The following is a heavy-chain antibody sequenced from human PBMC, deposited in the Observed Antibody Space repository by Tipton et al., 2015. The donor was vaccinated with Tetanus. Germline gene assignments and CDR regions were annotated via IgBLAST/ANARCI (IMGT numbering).Heavy chain of an antibody. CDR2: LYDNGRT. J-gene: IGHJ4*02. V-gene: IGHV4-59*11. D-gene: IGHD3-3*01. CDR3: ARIHDFLSGHFDF. CDR1: GGSISNHY. Sequence: TLSLTCTVSGGSISNHYWSWIRQPPGKGLEWIGYLYDNGRTKYNPSLKSRVTVSADPSQNQFSLKLSSVTAADTGVYYCARIHDFLSGHFDFWGPGTLVTVSS.